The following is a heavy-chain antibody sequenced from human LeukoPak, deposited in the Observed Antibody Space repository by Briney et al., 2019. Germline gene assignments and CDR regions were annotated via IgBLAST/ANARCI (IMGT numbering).Heavy chain of an antibody. J-gene: IGHJ6*02. CDR1: GFTFTSSA. CDR2: IVVGSGNT. V-gene: IGHV1-58*02. D-gene: IGHD3-3*01. CDR3: AAGRYDFWSGYHYGMDV. Sequence: SVKVSCKASGFTFTSSAMQWVRQARGQRLEWIGWIVVGSGNTNYAQKFQERVTITRDMSTSTAYMELSSLRSEDTAVYYCAAGRYDFWSGYHYGMDVWGQGTTVTVPS.